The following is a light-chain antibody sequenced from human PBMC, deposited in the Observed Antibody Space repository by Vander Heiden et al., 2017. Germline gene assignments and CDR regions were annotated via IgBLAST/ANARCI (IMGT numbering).Light chain of an antibody. Sequence: DIQMTQSPSSLSASVGDRVTITCRASQSISSYLNWYQQKPGKAPKLLIYAASSLQSGVPSRFSGSGSGTDFTLTISILQPEDFATYYCQRCYSTPLTFGGGTKVEIK. J-gene: IGKJ4*01. V-gene: IGKV1-39*01. CDR2: AAS. CDR1: QSISSY. CDR3: QRCYSTPLT.